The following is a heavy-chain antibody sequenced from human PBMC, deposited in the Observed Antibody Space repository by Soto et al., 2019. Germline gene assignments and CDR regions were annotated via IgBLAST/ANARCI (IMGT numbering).Heavy chain of an antibody. Sequence: EVQLLESGGGLVQPGGSLRLSCAASGFTFSTYAMNWVRQAPGHGLEWVSAISGSGGSIHYADSVTGRFTISRDNSKNTLYLQMNSRRDADAAVYHCVKGYWKGDVWGQATTVTVSS. CDR2: ISGSGGSI. CDR1: GFTFSTYA. V-gene: IGHV3-23*01. J-gene: IGHJ6*02. D-gene: IGHD1-1*01. CDR3: VKGYWKGDV.